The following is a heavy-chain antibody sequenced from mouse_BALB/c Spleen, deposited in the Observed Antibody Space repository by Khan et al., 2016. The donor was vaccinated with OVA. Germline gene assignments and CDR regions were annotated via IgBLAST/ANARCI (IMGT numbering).Heavy chain of an antibody. V-gene: IGHV5-6*01. J-gene: IGHJ3*01. CDR1: GFTFSTYG. CDR3: ASLADCYNSEGFAY. Sequence: EVELVESGGDLVKPGGSLKLSYAASGFTFSTYGMSWVRQTPDKRLEWVATISSGGSYTYYPDNVKGRFTISRDNAKDTLYLQMSSLKSEDTAMYYCASLADCYNSEGFAYWGQGTLVTVSA. D-gene: IGHD2-12*01. CDR2: ISSGGSYT.